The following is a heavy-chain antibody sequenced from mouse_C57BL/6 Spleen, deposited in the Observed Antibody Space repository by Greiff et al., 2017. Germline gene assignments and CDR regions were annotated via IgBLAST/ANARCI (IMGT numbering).Heavy chain of an antibody. CDR2: IDPENGDT. V-gene: IGHV14-4*01. D-gene: IGHD1-1*01. CDR1: GFNIKDDY. Sequence: EVQVVESGAELVRPGASVKLSCTASGFNIKDDYMHWVKQRPEQGLEWIGWIDPENGDTEYASKFQGKATITADTSSNTAYLQLSSLTSEDTAVYYCTAYGSSYRDYWGQGTTLTVSS. J-gene: IGHJ2*01. CDR3: TAYGSSYRDY.